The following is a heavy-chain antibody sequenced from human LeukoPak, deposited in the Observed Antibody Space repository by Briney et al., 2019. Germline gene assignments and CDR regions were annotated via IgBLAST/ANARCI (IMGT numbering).Heavy chain of an antibody. J-gene: IGHJ4*02. V-gene: IGHV1-2*02. Sequence: ASVKVSCKASGYPFTDYYMHWVRQTPGQGLEWMGWIKPNRGGTDYAQKFQGRVTMTRDTSISTAYMELSRLRYDDTAVYYCASGYRFRNWGQGTLVTVSS. CDR1: GYPFTDYY. D-gene: IGHD5-18*01. CDR3: ASGYRFRN. CDR2: IKPNRGGT.